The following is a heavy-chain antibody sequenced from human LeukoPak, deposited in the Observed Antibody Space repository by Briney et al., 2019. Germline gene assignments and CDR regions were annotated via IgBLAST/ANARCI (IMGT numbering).Heavy chain of an antibody. CDR3: TRDLRMDYYYVDYYYYGMDV. Sequence: GGSLRLSCAASGFTLNTYWMNWVRQAPGKGLVWVSRINSDGSSLTYADSVKGRFTVSRDNAKNTLYLQMNSLRAEDTAVYYCTRDLRMDYYYVDYYYYGMDVWGQGTTVTVSS. J-gene: IGHJ6*02. CDR2: INSDGSSL. CDR1: GFTLNTYW. V-gene: IGHV3-74*03. D-gene: IGHD3-10*02.